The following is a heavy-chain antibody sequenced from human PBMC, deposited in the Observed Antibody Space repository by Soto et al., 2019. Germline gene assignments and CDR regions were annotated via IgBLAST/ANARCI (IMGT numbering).Heavy chain of an antibody. D-gene: IGHD3-10*02. CDR2: ISSSSSYI. CDR1: GFTFSSYS. CDR3: AVLLFFKRGPSPNWFDP. J-gene: IGHJ5*02. Sequence: GGSLRLSCAASGFTFSSYSMNWVRQAPGKGLEWVSSISSSSSYIYYADSVKGRFTISRDNAKNSLYLQMNSLRAEDTAVYYCAVLLFFKRGPSPNWFDPWGQGTLVTVSS. V-gene: IGHV3-21*01.